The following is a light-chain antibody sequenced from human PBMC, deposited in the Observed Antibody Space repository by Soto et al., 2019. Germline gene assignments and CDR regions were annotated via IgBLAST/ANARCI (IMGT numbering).Light chain of an antibody. Sequence: IQLTQSPSSLSASVGDRVTMTCRASQAISSYLAWYQQKPGEAPKVLIYAASTLQSGVPSRFSGSGSGTDFTLTISSLRPEDFATSYCQQLRSYPLTFGGGTTVEIK. CDR3: QQLRSYPLT. J-gene: IGKJ4*01. V-gene: IGKV1-9*01. CDR2: AAS. CDR1: QAISSY.